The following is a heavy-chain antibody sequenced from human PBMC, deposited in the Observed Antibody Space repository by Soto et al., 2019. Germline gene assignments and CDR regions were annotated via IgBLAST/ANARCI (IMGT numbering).Heavy chain of an antibody. CDR2: ISPNGNNQ. CDR1: GFSFSVYA. Sequence: GGSLRLPCAAPGFSFSVYALHWIRQAPGEGLEWVAVISPNGNNQYYADSAKGRFTISRDTSKSTLSLQMTSLRPEDTAVYYCASGAAFYYDTSRYWGQGTLVTVSS. J-gene: IGHJ4*02. D-gene: IGHD3-22*01. CDR3: ASGAAFYYDTSRY. V-gene: IGHV3-30-3*01.